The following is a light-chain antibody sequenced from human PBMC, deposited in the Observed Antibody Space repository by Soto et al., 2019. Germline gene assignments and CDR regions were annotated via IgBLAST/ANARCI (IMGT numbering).Light chain of an antibody. J-gene: IGKJ4*01. CDR3: QQRDSWPLT. Sequence: EIVLTQSPATRSLSPGERATLSCRASQSVSSYLAWYQKKPGQPPRLLIYDASNRATDIPARFSGSGSGRDFTLTISSLAPEDFAIYYCQQRDSWPLTFGGGTKVEIK. CDR1: QSVSSY. V-gene: IGKV3-11*02. CDR2: DAS.